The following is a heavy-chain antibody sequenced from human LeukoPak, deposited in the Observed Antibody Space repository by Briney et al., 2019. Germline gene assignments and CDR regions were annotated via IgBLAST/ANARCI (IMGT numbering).Heavy chain of an antibody. J-gene: IGHJ4*02. Sequence: ASVRVSCKASGGTFSSYAISWVRQAPGQGLEWMGGIIPIFGTANYAQKFQGRVTITADESTSTAYMELSSLRSEDTAVYYCARVPSGYYFDYWGQGTLVTVSS. CDR1: GGTFSSYA. CDR2: IIPIFGTA. D-gene: IGHD3-10*01. V-gene: IGHV1-69*13. CDR3: ARVPSGYYFDY.